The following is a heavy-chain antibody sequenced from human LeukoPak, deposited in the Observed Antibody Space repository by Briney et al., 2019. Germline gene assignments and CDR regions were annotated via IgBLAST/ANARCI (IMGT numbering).Heavy chain of an antibody. V-gene: IGHV1-2*02. J-gene: IGHJ3*02. CDR3: ARERGIAAADQSDAFDI. Sequence: GASVKVSCKASGYTFTGYYMHWVRQAPGQGLEWMGWINPNSGGTNYAQKFRGRVTMTRDTSISTAYMELSRLRSDDTAVYYCARERGIAAADQSDAFDIWGQGTMVTVSS. CDR1: GYTFTGYY. CDR2: INPNSGGT. D-gene: IGHD6-13*01.